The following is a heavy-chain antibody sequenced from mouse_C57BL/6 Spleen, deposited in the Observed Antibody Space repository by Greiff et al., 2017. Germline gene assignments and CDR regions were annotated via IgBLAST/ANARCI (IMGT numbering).Heavy chain of an antibody. CDR2: IRNKANGYTT. Sequence: DVMLVESGGGLVQPGGSLSLSCAASGFTFTDYYMSWVRQPPGKALEWLGFIRNKANGYTTEYSASVKGRFTISRDNSRSILYLQMNALRAEEIATYYCASSTVVPFAYWGQGTLVTVSA. CDR3: ASSTVVPFAY. J-gene: IGHJ3*01. CDR1: GFTFTDYY. D-gene: IGHD1-1*01. V-gene: IGHV7-3*01.